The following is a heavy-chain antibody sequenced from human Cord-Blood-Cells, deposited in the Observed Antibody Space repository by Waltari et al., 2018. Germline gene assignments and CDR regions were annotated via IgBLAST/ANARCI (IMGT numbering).Heavy chain of an antibody. J-gene: IGHJ3*02. V-gene: IGHV3-53*04. CDR2: IYSGGST. Sequence: EVQLVESGGGLVQPGGSLRLSCAASGFTVSSNYMSWVRQAPGKGLEWVSVIYSGGSTYYADSVKGRFTIYRHNSKNTLYLQMNSLRAEDTAVYYCARVLWRYDAFDIWGQGTMVTVSS. CDR1: GFTVSSNY. CDR3: ARVLWRYDAFDI.